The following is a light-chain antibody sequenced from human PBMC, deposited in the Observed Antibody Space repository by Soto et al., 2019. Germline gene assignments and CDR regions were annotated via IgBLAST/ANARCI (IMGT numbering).Light chain of an antibody. CDR1: ISDVGGYNF. Sequence: QSVLTQPASVSGSPGESITISCTGTISDVGGYNFVSWYQQYPGKAPKLMICDVSNRPSGVSNRFSGSKSGNTASLTISGLQAEDEADYYCSSFTGSNYVFGNGTKVTVL. CDR3: SSFTGSNYV. J-gene: IGLJ1*01. CDR2: DVS. V-gene: IGLV2-14*03.